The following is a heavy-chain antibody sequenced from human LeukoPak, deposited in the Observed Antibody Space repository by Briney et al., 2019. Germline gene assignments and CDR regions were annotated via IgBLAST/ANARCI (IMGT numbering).Heavy chain of an antibody. CDR2: ISYDGSNK. D-gene: IGHD2-21*02. J-gene: IGHJ4*02. CDR3: AKDWAPYCGGDCYFNY. CDR1: GIIFNNYG. Sequence: GGPLRLSCAASGIIFNNYGMHWVRQAPGKGLEWVAVISYDGSNKSYADSVKGRFTISRDSSKNTVYLQMNSLRVEDTAMYYCAKDWAPYCGGDCYFNYWGQGTLVTVSS. V-gene: IGHV3-30*18.